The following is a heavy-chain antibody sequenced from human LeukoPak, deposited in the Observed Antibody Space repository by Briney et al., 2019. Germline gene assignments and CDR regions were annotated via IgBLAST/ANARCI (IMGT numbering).Heavy chain of an antibody. D-gene: IGHD3-10*01. Sequence: PGGSLRLSCAASGFTFSDHYMDWVRQAPGKGLEWVGRTRSKPNSYSTEYAASVKGRFTISRDESKNSMSLQMNSLNTEDTAVYYCVRNSYYTSGSYRYYYYMDVWGKGTMVTVSS. J-gene: IGHJ6*03. CDR2: TRSKPNSYST. CDR1: GFTFSDHY. V-gene: IGHV3-72*01. CDR3: VRNSYYTSGSYRYYYYMDV.